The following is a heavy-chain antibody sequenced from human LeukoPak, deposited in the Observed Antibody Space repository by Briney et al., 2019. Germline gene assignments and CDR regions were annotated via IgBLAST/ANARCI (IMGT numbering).Heavy chain of an antibody. Sequence: TSETLSLTCAVYGGSFSGYYWSWIRQPPGKGLEWIGEINHSGSTNYNPSLKSRVTISVDTSKNQFSLKLSSVTAADTAVYYCARRPFVVVPAVTRARDYYYGMDVWGQGTTVTVSS. D-gene: IGHD2-2*01. CDR3: ARRPFVVVPAVTRARDYYYGMDV. CDR1: GGSFSGYY. J-gene: IGHJ6*02. CDR2: INHSGST. V-gene: IGHV4-34*01.